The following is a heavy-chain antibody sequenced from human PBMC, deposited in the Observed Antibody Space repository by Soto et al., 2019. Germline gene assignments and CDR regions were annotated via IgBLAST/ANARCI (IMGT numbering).Heavy chain of an antibody. CDR3: STGGGERLLDS. J-gene: IGHJ4*02. CDR2: MNPNSGNT. CDR1: GYTFTSYD. Sequence: QVQLVQSGAEVKKPGASVKVSCKASGYTFTSYDINWVRQATGQGLEWMGWMNPNSGNTGYEQKFQGRVTMTRNTALSTGYQQLSSLGSEDQAGSSRSTGGGERLLDSWGQGTLVTVSS. V-gene: IGHV1-8*01. D-gene: IGHD1-26*01.